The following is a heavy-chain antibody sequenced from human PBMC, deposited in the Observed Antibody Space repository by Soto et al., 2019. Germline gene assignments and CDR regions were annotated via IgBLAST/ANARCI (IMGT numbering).Heavy chain of an antibody. Sequence: SVKVSCKASGGTFNSYAISWVRQAPGQGLEWMGGIIPSCGRASYAQKFQGRVTMTGDTSTSTVYMELSSLRSEDTAVYYCARGLGYCSGGSCYPTDWFDPWGQGTLVTVSS. D-gene: IGHD2-15*01. V-gene: IGHV1-69*06. CDR3: ARGLGYCSGGSCYPTDWFDP. J-gene: IGHJ5*02. CDR2: IIPSCGRA. CDR1: GGTFNSYA.